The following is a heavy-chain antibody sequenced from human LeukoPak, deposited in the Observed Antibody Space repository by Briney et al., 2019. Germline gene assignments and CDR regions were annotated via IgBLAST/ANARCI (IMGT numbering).Heavy chain of an antibody. CDR3: ARSYCSSTSCSLDP. CDR1: GFTFSSYD. CDR2: IGTAGDT. V-gene: IGHV3-13*01. J-gene: IGHJ5*02. D-gene: IGHD2-2*01. Sequence: GGSLRLSCAASGFTFSSYDMHWVRQATGKGLERVSAIGTAGDTYYPGSVKGRFTISRENAKNSLYLQMNSLRAGDTAVYYCARSYCSSTSCSLDPWGQGTLVTVSS.